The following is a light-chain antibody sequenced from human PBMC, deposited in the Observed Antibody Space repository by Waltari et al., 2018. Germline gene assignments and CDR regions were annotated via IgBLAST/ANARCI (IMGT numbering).Light chain of an antibody. CDR2: EVS. V-gene: IGLV2-8*01. CDR1: SSDVGTYNY. J-gene: IGLJ2*01. Sequence: QSALTQPPSASGSPGPSVTISCTGTSSDVGTYNYVSWYQQHPGKAPKLLIYEVSKRPSGVPDRFSGSKSDNTASLTVSGLQGDDEADYYCSSYAGSNILVFGGGTKLTVL. CDR3: SSYAGSNILV.